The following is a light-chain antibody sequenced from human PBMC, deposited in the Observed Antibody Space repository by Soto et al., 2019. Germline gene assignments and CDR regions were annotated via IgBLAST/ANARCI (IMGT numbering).Light chain of an antibody. CDR2: GAS. CDR3: QQRSNWPPIT. J-gene: IGKJ5*01. CDR1: QTIGTN. V-gene: IGKV3-15*01. Sequence: EVVMTQSPATLSVSPGERATLSCRASQTIGTNLAWYQQRPGQPPRLLIYGASTRATGVPPRFSGSGFGSEFNLTISSLQSEDFAVYYCQQRSNWPPITFGQGTRLEI.